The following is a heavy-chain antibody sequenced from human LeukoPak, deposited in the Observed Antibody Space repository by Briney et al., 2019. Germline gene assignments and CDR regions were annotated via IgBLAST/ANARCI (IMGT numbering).Heavy chain of an antibody. CDR3: AKGPVVVITTHDY. CDR1: GFSFSSYA. Sequence: GGSLRLSCAASGFSFSSYAMSWVRQVPGKGLEWVSAISGSGGSTYYADSVKGRFTISRNNSKNTLYLQMNSLRAEDTAVYYCAKGPVVVITTHDYWGQGTLVTVSS. J-gene: IGHJ4*02. CDR2: ISGSGGST. D-gene: IGHD3-22*01. V-gene: IGHV3-23*01.